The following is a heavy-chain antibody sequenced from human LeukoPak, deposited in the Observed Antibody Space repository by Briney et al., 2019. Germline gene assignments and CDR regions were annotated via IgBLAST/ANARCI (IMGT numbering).Heavy chain of an antibody. CDR2: IIPIFGTA. Sequence: SVKVSCKASGGTFSSYAISWVRQAPGQGLEWMGGIIPIFGTANYAQKFQGRVMITADKSTSTAYMELSSLRSEDTAVYYCARERADGSGTRNYYFDYWGQGTLVTVSS. V-gene: IGHV1-69*06. CDR1: GGTFSSYA. D-gene: IGHD3-10*01. CDR3: ARERADGSGTRNYYFDY. J-gene: IGHJ4*02.